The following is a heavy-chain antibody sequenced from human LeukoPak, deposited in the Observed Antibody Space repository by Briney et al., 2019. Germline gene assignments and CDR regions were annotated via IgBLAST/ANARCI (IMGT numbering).Heavy chain of an antibody. Sequence: TGESLRLSCAASGFSFSSYNMNWVRQAPGKGLEWVSSITTSSTYTFYADSVRGRFTISRDNSKNTLFLQMNSLRPEDTAVYYCARGPDYDILADYFDYWGQGTLVTVSS. CDR2: ITTSSTYT. CDR1: GFSFSSYN. J-gene: IGHJ4*02. CDR3: ARGPDYDILADYFDY. D-gene: IGHD3-9*01. V-gene: IGHV3-21*01.